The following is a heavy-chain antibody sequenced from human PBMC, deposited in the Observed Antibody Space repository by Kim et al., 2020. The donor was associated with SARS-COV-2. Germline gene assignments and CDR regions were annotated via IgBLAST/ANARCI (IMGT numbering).Heavy chain of an antibody. Sequence: ALNSRVTISVDTSKNQFSLKPSSVTAADTAVYYCASEGASQDYYYGMDVWGQGTTVTVSS. J-gene: IGHJ6*02. CDR3: ASEGASQDYYYGMDV. V-gene: IGHV4-39*07. D-gene: IGHD3-16*01.